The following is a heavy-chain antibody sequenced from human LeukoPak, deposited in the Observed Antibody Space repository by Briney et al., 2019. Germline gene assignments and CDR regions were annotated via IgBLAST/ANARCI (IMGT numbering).Heavy chain of an antibody. Sequence: SETLSLTCAVYGGSFSGYYWSWIRQPPGKGLEWIGYIYYSGSTYYNPSLKSRVTISVDTSKNQFSLKLSSVTAADTAVYYCARGTFGGFDPWGQGTLVTVSS. CDR3: ARGTFGGFDP. CDR2: IYYSGST. D-gene: IGHD3-10*01. CDR1: GGSFSGYY. J-gene: IGHJ5*02. V-gene: IGHV4-34*09.